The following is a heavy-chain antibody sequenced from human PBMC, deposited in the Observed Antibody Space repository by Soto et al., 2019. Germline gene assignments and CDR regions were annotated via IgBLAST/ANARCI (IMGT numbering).Heavy chain of an antibody. J-gene: IGHJ4*02. CDR2: IYYSGST. V-gene: IGHV4-31*03. Sequence: QVQLQESGPGLVKPSQTLSLTCTVSGGSISSGGYYWSWIRQHPGKGLEWIGYIYYSGSTYYNPSLKSRVXXSXDXXKNQFSLKLSSVTAADTAVYYCARGGSGWYGYFDYWGQGTLVTVSS. CDR3: ARGGSGWYGYFDY. CDR1: GGSISSGGYY. D-gene: IGHD6-19*01.